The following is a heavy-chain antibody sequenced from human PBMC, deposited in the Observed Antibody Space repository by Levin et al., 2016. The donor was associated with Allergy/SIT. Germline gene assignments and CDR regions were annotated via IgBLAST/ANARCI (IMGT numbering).Heavy chain of an antibody. Sequence: GGSLRLSCEASGFTYTKDWLHWVRQAPGEGLMWVAFISTDGTVTTYAASVKGRFTVSRDNSRKTLYLQMNDLSADDTAVYYCAYLPFRGIDYWGQGTQVTVSS. J-gene: IGHJ4*02. CDR3: AYLPFRGIDY. CDR2: ISTDGTVT. V-gene: IGHV3-74*01. D-gene: IGHD3-10*01. CDR1: GFTYTKDW.